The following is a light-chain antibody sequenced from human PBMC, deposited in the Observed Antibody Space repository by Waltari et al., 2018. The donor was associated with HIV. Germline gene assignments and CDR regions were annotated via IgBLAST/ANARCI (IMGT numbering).Light chain of an antibody. CDR3: AAWDDSLSGFYV. Sequence: QSVLTQPPSASGTAGQRVTIRCSGSSFNIGSNFVYWYQQLPGAAPKLLISRNNQRASGVPDRFSGSKAGTSASLAISGLRSEDEADYYCAAWDDSLSGFYVVGTGTKVTVL. CDR2: RNN. J-gene: IGLJ1*01. V-gene: IGLV1-47*01. CDR1: SFNIGSNF.